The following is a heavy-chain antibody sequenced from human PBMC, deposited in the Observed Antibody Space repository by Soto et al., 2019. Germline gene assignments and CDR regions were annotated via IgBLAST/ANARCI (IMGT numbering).Heavy chain of an antibody. CDR2: IYYSGST. CDR3: ARGGYCSGGSCYSDYYYYYYMDV. J-gene: IGHJ6*03. Sequence: PSETLSLTCTVSGGSISSYYWSWIRQPPGKGLEWIGYIYYSGSTNYNPPLKSRVTISVDTSKNQFSLKLSSVTAADTAVYYCARGGYCSGGSCYSDYYYYYYMDVWGKGTTVTVSS. CDR1: GGSISSYY. D-gene: IGHD2-15*01. V-gene: IGHV4-59*08.